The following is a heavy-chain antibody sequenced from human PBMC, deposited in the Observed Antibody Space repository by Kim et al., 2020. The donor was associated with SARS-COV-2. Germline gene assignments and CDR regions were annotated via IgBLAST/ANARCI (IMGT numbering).Heavy chain of an antibody. Sequence: SETLSLTCAVYGGSFSGYYWSWIRQPPGKGLEWIGEINHSGSTNYNPSLKSRVTISVDTSKNQFSLKLSSVTAADTAVYYCARWSNSGSYSYYFDYWGQGTLVTVSS. CDR3: ARWSNSGSYSYYFDY. CDR1: GGSFSGYY. CDR2: INHSGST. V-gene: IGHV4-34*01. J-gene: IGHJ4*02. D-gene: IGHD1-26*01.